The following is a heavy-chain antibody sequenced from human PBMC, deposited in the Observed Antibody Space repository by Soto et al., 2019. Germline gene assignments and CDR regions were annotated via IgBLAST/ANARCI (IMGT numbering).Heavy chain of an antibody. CDR2: ISSSGSTI. CDR3: AREYYYDSSGSYGAYYYYGMDV. CDR1: GFTFSDYY. Sequence: QVQLVESGGGLVKPGGSLRLSCAASGFTFSDYYMSWIRQAPGKGLEWVSYISSSGSTIYYADSVKGRFTISRDNAKNSLYLQMNSLRAEDTAVYYCAREYYYDSSGSYGAYYYYGMDVWGQGTTVTVSS. V-gene: IGHV3-11*04. J-gene: IGHJ6*02. D-gene: IGHD3-22*01.